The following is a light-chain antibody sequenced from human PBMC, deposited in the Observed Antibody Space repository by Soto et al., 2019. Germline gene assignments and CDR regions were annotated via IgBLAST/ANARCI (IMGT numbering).Light chain of an antibody. CDR3: QKYGGSPYT. CDR1: QSLSSSY. J-gene: IGKJ2*01. V-gene: IGKV3-20*01. CDR2: GAS. Sequence: EIVLTQSPGTLSLSPGERATLSCRASQSLSSSYLAWYQQKPGQAPRLLIYGASSRATGIPDRFSGSGSGTDLTLTISRLEPEDFAVYYCQKYGGSPYTFGQGTKLEIK.